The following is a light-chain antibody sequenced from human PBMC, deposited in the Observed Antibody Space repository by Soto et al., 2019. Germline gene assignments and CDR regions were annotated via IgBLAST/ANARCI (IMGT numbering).Light chain of an antibody. J-gene: IGLJ1*01. V-gene: IGLV2-14*01. Sequence: VLTQPASVSGSPGQSITISCTGTSSDVGAYNYVSWYQHHPGKAPKLMIYEVTNRPSGVSNRFPGSKSGNTASLTISGLLSEDEGDYYCSSYRSSARVFGSGTKVTVL. CDR3: SSYRSSARV. CDR2: EVT. CDR1: SSDVGAYNY.